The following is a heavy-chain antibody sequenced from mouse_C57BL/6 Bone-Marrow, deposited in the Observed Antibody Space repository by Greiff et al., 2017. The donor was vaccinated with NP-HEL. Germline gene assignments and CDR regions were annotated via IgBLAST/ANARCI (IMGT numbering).Heavy chain of an antibody. V-gene: IGHV1-15*01. CDR1: GYTFTDYE. D-gene: IGHD2-3*01. CDR3: TTYDGYYDY. J-gene: IGHJ2*01. CDR2: IDPETGGT. Sequence: QVQLQQSGAELVRPGASVTLSCKASGYTFTDYEMHWVKQTPVHGLEWIGAIDPETGGTAYNQKFKGKAILTADKSSSTAYMELRSLTSEDSAVYYCTTYDGYYDYWGQGTTLTVSS.